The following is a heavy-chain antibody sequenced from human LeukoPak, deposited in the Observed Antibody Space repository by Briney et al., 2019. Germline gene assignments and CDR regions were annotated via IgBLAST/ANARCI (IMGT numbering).Heavy chain of an antibody. D-gene: IGHD3-22*01. CDR3: ARVLLGTYYYDSYGHYSTFDY. CDR1: GYSISSGSY. V-gene: IGHV4-38-2*02. J-gene: IGHJ4*02. Sequence: PSETLSLTCTVSGYSISSGSYWGWIRQSPGQGLEWIGSIYHSGSTYYNPSLKSRVTISVDTSKNQFSLKLSSVTAADTAVYYCARVLLGTYYYDSYGHYSTFDYWGQGTLVTVSS. CDR2: IYHSGST.